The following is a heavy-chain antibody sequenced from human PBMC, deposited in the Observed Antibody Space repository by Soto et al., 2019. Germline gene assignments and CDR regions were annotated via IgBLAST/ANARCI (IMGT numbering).Heavy chain of an antibody. J-gene: IGHJ4*02. Sequence: GGSLRLSCAASGFKFNIYGMNWVRQAPGKGLEWIAYISSGSTTMYYADSVKGRFAISRDNANNSVFLQLTSLRDDDTAVYYCARAEEVTVPFDSWGQGTLVTVSS. CDR1: GFKFNIYG. D-gene: IGHD4-4*01. CDR3: ARAEEVTVPFDS. CDR2: ISSGSTTM. V-gene: IGHV3-48*02.